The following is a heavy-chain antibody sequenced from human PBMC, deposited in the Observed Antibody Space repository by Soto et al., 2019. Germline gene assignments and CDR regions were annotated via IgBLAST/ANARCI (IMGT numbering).Heavy chain of an antibody. D-gene: IGHD6-19*01. CDR3: AHIVVAGLGYYFDY. J-gene: IGHJ4*02. CDR2: IYWDDDK. V-gene: IGHV2-5*02. CDR1: GFSLSSTRMA. Sequence: QITLKESGPTLVKPTQTLTLTCTFSGFSLSSTRMAVGWIRQPPGKALEWLALIYWDDDKRYSPFLKSRLTLTRDTSKNPVVLTMSNMAPVDTARYYRAHIVVAGLGYYFDYWGQGTLVTVSS.